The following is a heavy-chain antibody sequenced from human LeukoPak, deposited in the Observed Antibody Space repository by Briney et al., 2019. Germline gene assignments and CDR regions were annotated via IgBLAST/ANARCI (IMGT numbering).Heavy chain of an antibody. J-gene: IGHJ4*02. Sequence: GGSLRLSCAASGFTFSSYSMNWVRQAPGKGLEWVSSISSSSSYIYYADSVKGRFAISRDNAKNSLYLQMNSLRAEDTAVYYCASAGYSSGWAHWGQGTLVTVSS. CDR3: ASAGYSSGWAH. CDR1: GFTFSSYS. D-gene: IGHD6-19*01. V-gene: IGHV3-21*01. CDR2: ISSSSSYI.